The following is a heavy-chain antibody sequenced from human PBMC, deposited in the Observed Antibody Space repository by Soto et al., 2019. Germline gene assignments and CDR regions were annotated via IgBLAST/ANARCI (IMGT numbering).Heavy chain of an antibody. V-gene: IGHV3-23*01. CDR1: GFTFSSYA. CDR2: ISGSGGST. D-gene: IGHD3-3*01. J-gene: IGHJ6*02. CDR3: ANLFTNYYGMDV. Sequence: RLSCAASGFTFSSYAMSWVRQAPGKGLEWVSAISGSGGSTYYADSVKGRFTISRDNSKNTLYLQMNSLRAEDTAVYYCANLFTNYYGMDVWGQGTTVTVSS.